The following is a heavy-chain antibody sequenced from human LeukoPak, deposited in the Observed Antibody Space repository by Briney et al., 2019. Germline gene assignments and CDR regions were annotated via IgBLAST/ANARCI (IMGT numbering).Heavy chain of an antibody. J-gene: IGHJ4*02. D-gene: IGHD6-19*01. CDR1: GVSISSYY. CDR3: ARQVVAVAGTGYFDY. V-gene: IGHV4-59*08. CDR2: ISYSGST. Sequence: PSETLSLTCTVSGVSISSYYCSWIRQPPGKGLEWIGYISYSGSTNYNPSLKSRVTISADTSKNQVSLTLSSVIAADTAVYFCARQVVAVAGTGYFDYWGQGTLVTVSS.